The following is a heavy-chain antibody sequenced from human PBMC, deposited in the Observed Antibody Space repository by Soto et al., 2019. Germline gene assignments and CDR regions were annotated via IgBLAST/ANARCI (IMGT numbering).Heavy chain of an antibody. CDR2: IYYSGST. Sequence: QVQLQESGPGLVKPSETLSLTCTVSGGSVSSGSYYWSWIRQPPGKGLEWIGYIYYSGSTNYNPSLKSRFTISVDTSKNQFSLKLSSVTAADTAVYYCARSGDSSSWYRYYYYGMDVWGQGTTVTVSS. J-gene: IGHJ6*02. CDR1: GGSVSSGSYY. CDR3: ARSGDSSSWYRYYYYGMDV. V-gene: IGHV4-61*01. D-gene: IGHD6-13*01.